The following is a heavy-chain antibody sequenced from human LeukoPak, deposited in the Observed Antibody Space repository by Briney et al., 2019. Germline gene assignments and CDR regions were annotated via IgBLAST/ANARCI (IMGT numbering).Heavy chain of an antibody. J-gene: IGHJ4*02. CDR2: INHSGST. CDR3: ARHTLVAASSFDY. CDR1: GGSLSGYY. V-gene: IGHV4-34*01. Sequence: PSETLSLTCAVYGGSLSGYYWSWIRQPPGKGLEWIGEINHSGSTNFNPSLKSRVTISVDTSKNQFSLKLSSVTAADTAVYHCARHTLVAASSFDYWGRGTLVTVSS. D-gene: IGHD2-15*01.